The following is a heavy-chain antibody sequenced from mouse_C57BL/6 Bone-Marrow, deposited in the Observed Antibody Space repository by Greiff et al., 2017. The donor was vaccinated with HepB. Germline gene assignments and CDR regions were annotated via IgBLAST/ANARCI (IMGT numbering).Heavy chain of an antibody. CDR3: ARHVYNGSSYYFDD. CDR1: GFTFSSYG. J-gene: IGHJ2*01. D-gene: IGHD1-1*01. Sequence: EVKLVESGGDLVKPGGSLKLSCAASGFTFSSYGMSWVRQTPDKRLEWVATISSGGSYTYYPDSVKGRFTISIDNAKTTLYLQMSSLTSEDTAMYYCARHVYNGSSYYFDDWGKGTTLTVAS. V-gene: IGHV5-6*02. CDR2: ISSGGSYT.